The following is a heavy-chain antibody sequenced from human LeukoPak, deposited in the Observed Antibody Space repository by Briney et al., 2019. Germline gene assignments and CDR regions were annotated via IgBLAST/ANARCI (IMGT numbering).Heavy chain of an antibody. J-gene: IGHJ4*02. D-gene: IGHD6-13*01. CDR3: AKDIGIAAAGIDY. CDR2: ISWNSGSI. Sequence: GGSLRLSCAASGFTFDDYAMHWVRQAPGKGLEWVSGISWNSGSIGYADSVKGRFTISRDNAKNSLYLQMNSLRAEDMALYYCAKDIGIAAAGIDYWGQGTLVTVSS. V-gene: IGHV3-9*03. CDR1: GFTFDDYA.